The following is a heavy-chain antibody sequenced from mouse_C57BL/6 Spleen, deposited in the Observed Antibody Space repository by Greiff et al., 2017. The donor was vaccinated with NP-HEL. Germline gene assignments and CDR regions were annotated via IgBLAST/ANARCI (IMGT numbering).Heavy chain of an antibody. Sequence: DVKLVESGGGLVKPGGSLKLSCAASGFTFSSYAMSWVRQTPEKRLEWVATISDGGSYTYYPDNVKGRFTISRDNAKNNLYLQMSHLKSEDTAMYYCARRDDYDGAWFAYWGQGTLVTVSA. V-gene: IGHV5-4*03. J-gene: IGHJ3*01. D-gene: IGHD2-4*01. CDR3: ARRDDYDGAWFAY. CDR2: ISDGGSYT. CDR1: GFTFSSYA.